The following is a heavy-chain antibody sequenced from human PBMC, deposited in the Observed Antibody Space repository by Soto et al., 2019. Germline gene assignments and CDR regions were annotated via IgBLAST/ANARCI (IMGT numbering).Heavy chain of an antibody. CDR2: ISHDGSEK. V-gene: IGHV3-7*02. Sequence: PGGSLRLSCTASRFTFSSYLMCWVRQAPGKELEWVASISHDGSEKYYADSVKGLFTISRVNTKNSLYLQMNTLRADDTAVYYCASGLLYYNGPESYYKCNWGQGTLVTVSS. CDR1: RFTFSSYL. CDR3: ASGLLYYNGPESYYKCN. D-gene: IGHD3-10*01. J-gene: IGHJ4*02.